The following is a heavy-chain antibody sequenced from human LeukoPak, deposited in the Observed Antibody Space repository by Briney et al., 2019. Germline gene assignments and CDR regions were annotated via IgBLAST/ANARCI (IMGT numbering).Heavy chain of an antibody. CDR2: IRYDGSNK. Sequence: GGSLRLSCAASGFTFSTYTMNWGRQAAGKGLKWVAFIRYDGSNKYYADSVKGRFTISRDNSKNTLYLQMNSLRAEDTAVYYCATRRGYSYGWTYYFDYWGQGTLVTVSS. V-gene: IGHV3-30*02. D-gene: IGHD5-18*01. CDR3: ATRRGYSYGWTYYFDY. J-gene: IGHJ4*02. CDR1: GFTFSTYT.